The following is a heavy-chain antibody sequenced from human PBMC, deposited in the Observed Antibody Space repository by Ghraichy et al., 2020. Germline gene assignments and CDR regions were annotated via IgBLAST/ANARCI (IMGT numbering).Heavy chain of an antibody. CDR1: GFTFSSYW. CDR2: IKQDGSEK. V-gene: IGHV3-7*03. CDR3: ARDVGKQQLVPQDY. D-gene: IGHD6-13*01. Sequence: LSLTCAASGFTFSSYWMSWVRQAPGKGLEWVANIKQDGSEKYYVDSVKGRFTISRDNAKNSLYLQMNSLRAEDTAVYYCARDVGKQQLVPQDYWGQGTLVTVSS. J-gene: IGHJ4*02.